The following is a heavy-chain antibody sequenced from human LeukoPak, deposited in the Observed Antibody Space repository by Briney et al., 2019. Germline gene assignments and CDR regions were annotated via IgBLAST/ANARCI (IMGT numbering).Heavy chain of an antibody. CDR2: IYYSGTT. V-gene: IGHV4-30-4*01. J-gene: IGHJ3*02. Sequence: PSETLSLTCTVSGGSISSGDYYWSWIRQPPGKGLEWIGYIYYSGTTYYNPSLKSRVTISVDTSKNQLSLKLTSVTAADTAVYFCARDHPVADWAPDIWGRGTMVTVSS. CDR1: GGSISSGDYY. D-gene: IGHD3-9*01. CDR3: ARDHPVADWAPDI.